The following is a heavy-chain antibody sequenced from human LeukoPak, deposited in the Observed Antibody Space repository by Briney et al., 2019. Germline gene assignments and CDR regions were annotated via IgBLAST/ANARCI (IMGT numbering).Heavy chain of an antibody. V-gene: IGHV1-46*01. D-gene: IGHD6-13*01. CDR1: GYTFTSYY. Sequence: ASVKVSCKASGYTFTSYYMHLVRQAPGQGLEWMGIISPSGGSTSYAQKFQGRVTMTRDMSTSTVYMELRSLRSGDTAVYYCAKVPYSSKKFDRWGQGTLVTVSS. CDR2: ISPSGGST. CDR3: AKVPYSSKKFDR. J-gene: IGHJ5*02.